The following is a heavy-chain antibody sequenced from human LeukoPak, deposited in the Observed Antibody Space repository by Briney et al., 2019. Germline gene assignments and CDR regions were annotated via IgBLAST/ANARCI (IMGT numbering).Heavy chain of an antibody. CDR3: ARCGPGSTSCYNKGNIGMDV. CDR2: INAGNGDT. J-gene: IGHJ6*04. D-gene: IGHD2-2*02. V-gene: IGHV1-3*01. CDR1: GYTLTSYA. Sequence: GASVKVSCKSSGYTLTSYAMHWVRQAPGQKLEWMGWINAGNGDTKYSQKFQGRVTITRDTSASTAYMELSSLRSEDTAVYYCARCGPGSTSCYNKGNIGMDVWGKGTTVTVSS.